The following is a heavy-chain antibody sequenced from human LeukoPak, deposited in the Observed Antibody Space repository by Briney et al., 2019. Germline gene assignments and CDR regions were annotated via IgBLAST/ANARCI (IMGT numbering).Heavy chain of an antibody. CDR3: ARLIYYGSGAYGMDV. CDR2: INPNSGST. CDR1: GYTFTGYY. D-gene: IGHD3-10*01. V-gene: IGHV1-2*06. J-gene: IGHJ6*02. Sequence: ASVKVSCKASGYTFTGYYIHWVRQAPGQGLEWMGRINPNSGSTHYAQKFQGRVTMTRDTSISTAYMELNRLRSDDTAVYYCARLIYYGSGAYGMDVWGQGTTVTVSS.